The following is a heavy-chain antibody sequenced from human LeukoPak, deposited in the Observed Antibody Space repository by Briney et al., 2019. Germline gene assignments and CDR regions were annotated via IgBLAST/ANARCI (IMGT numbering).Heavy chain of an antibody. D-gene: IGHD2-15*01. CDR3: AKTGGYSTSPSPFDY. Sequence: PGGSLRLSCVASGFTFSDYAMSWVRQAPGKGLEWVSTISGSGGSTDYADSVKGRFTISRDNSKNTLYLQMNSLRAEDTAVYYCAKTGGYSTSPSPFDYWGQGTLVTVSS. J-gene: IGHJ4*02. CDR1: GFTFSDYA. CDR2: ISGSGGST. V-gene: IGHV3-23*01.